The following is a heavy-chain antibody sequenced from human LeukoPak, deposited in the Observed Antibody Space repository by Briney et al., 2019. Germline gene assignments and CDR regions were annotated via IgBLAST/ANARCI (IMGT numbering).Heavy chain of an antibody. CDR1: GFPFSSNE. Sequence: PGRSLRPSCAPPGFPFSSNEMNPVSQAPRKRLARASYISSSSSTIYYADSLKGRFTISRDNAKNSLYLKMHSLRAEDPAGDYCAGVSCSGDPDLDYWGQGALVTVAS. V-gene: IGHV3-48*03. CDR3: AGVSCSGDPDLDY. D-gene: IGHD2-15*01. CDR2: ISSSSSTI. J-gene: IGHJ4*02.